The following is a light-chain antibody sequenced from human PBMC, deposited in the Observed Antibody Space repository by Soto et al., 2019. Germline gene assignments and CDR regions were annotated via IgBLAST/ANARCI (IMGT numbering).Light chain of an antibody. J-gene: IGLJ2*01. CDR2: EVN. CDR1: SXDVGLYDY. Sequence: QSALTQPPSASGSPGQSVTISCAGTSXDVGLYDYVPWYQQHPAKAPKLLIYEVNKRPSGVPDRFSGSKSGNTASLTVSGLQAEDEAHYYCSAYAGSNAVVFGGGTKVTVL. V-gene: IGLV2-8*01. CDR3: SAYAGSNAVV.